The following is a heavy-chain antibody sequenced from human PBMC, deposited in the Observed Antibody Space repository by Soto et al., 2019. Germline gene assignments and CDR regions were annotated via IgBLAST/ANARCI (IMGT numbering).Heavy chain of an antibody. CDR1: GYTFTGYY. CDR3: AREAYYGSGSAFDI. D-gene: IGHD3-10*01. J-gene: IGHJ3*02. V-gene: IGHV1-2*04. Sequence: QVQLVQSGAEVKKPGASVKVSCKASGYTFTGYYMHWVRQAPGQGLEWMGWINPNSGGTNYAQKFQGWVTMTRDTSISSAYMELSRLRSDDTAVYYCAREAYYGSGSAFDIWGQGTMVTVSS. CDR2: INPNSGGT.